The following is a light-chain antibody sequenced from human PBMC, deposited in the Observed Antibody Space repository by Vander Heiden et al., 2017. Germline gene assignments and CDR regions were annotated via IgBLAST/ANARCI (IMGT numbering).Light chain of an antibody. Sequence: DIHMTQSPSSLSAFVGDRVTIPCRPSQGISHYLAWYQPKPGNLPRLVIYDASNLASGAPSRFSDSGSGTDFTLTISSLQPEDVATYYCQKYDSAPWTFGQGTKVEIK. J-gene: IGKJ1*01. CDR1: QGISHY. CDR3: QKYDSAPWT. CDR2: DAS. V-gene: IGKV1-27*01.